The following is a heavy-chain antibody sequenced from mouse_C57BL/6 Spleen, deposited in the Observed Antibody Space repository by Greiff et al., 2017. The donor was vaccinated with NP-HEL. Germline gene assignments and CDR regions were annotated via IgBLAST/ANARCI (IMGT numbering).Heavy chain of an antibody. CDR2: IDPSDSYT. V-gene: IGHV1-50*01. Sequence: QVQLQQPGAELVKPGASVKLSCKASGYTFTSYWMQWVKQRPGQGLEWIGEIDPSDSYTNYNQKFKGKATLTVDTSSSTAYMQLSSLTSEDSAVYYCARSPGFYYAMDYWGQGTSVTVSS. CDR1: GYTFTSYW. J-gene: IGHJ4*01. D-gene: IGHD2-2*01. CDR3: ARSPGFYYAMDY.